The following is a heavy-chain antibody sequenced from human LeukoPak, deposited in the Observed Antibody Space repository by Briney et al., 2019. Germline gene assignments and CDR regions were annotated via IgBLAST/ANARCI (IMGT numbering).Heavy chain of an antibody. CDR3: ARVIVVVPAAISVILSVGFDP. Sequence: RASVKVSCKASGYTITGYYMHWVRQAPGQGLEWMGRINPNTGNTNYAQKLQGRVTMTTDTSTSTAYMELRSLRSDDTAVYYCARVIVVVPAAISVILSVGFDPWGQGTLVTVSS. V-gene: IGHV1-18*04. D-gene: IGHD2-2*01. CDR2: INPNTGNT. J-gene: IGHJ5*02. CDR1: GYTITGYY.